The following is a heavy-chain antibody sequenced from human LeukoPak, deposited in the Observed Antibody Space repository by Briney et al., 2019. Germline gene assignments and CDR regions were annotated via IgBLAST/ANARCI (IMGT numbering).Heavy chain of an antibody. Sequence: SDTLSLLCSVSGRSNNIISYYCRSIRQPPAKGVEWFGSIYYGGSTSYNPSLKGRLTISVDTSKNQFSLKLSCVTAADTAVYYCARQSLPDYWGQGTLVTVSS. D-gene: IGHD2-21*02. V-gene: IGHV4-39*01. CDR2: IYYGGST. CDR1: GRSNNIISYY. J-gene: IGHJ4*02. CDR3: ARQSLPDY.